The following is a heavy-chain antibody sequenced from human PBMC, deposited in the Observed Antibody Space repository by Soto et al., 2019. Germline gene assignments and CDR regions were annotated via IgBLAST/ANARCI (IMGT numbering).Heavy chain of an antibody. D-gene: IGHD7-27*01. J-gene: IGHJ6*03. Sequence: GGFMRLSCAASGFTFSSYWMSWVRQAPGKGLEWVANIKQDGSEKYYVDSVKGRFTISRDNAKNSLYLQMNSLRAEDTAVYYCARDWPHWEMGYYYYMDVWGKGTTVTVSS. CDR2: IKQDGSEK. CDR3: ARDWPHWEMGYYYYMDV. CDR1: GFTFSSYW. V-gene: IGHV3-7*01.